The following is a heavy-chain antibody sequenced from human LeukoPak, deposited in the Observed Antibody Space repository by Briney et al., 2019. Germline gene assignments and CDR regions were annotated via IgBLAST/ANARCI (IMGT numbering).Heavy chain of an antibody. CDR1: GFTFTNYW. V-gene: IGHV3-7*01. CDR2: IKQDGSEK. J-gene: IGHJ4*02. D-gene: IGHD3-3*01. Sequence: GGSLRLSRAASGFTFTNYWMSWVRQAPGKGLEWVANIKQDGSEKYHVDSVKGRFTISRDNAKSSLYLQMNSLRAEDTAVYYCARGGGDFWSAYYSGYYFDYWGQGTLVTVSS. CDR3: ARGGGDFWSAYYSGYYFDY.